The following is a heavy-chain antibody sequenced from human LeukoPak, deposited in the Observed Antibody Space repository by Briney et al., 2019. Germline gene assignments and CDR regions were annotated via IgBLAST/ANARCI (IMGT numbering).Heavy chain of an antibody. CDR2: ISSSSSYI. D-gene: IGHD4-23*01. Sequence: GGSLRLSCAASGFTFSSYSMNWVRQAPGKGLEWVSSISSSSSYIYYADSVKGRFTISRDNAKNSLYLQMNSLRAEDTAVYYCARGARKGDDYGGFFDYWGQGILVTVSS. CDR3: ARGARKGDDYGGFFDY. J-gene: IGHJ4*02. V-gene: IGHV3-21*01. CDR1: GFTFSSYS.